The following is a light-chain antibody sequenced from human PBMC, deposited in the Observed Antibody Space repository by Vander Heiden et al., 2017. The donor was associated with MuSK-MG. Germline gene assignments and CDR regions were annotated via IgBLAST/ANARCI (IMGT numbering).Light chain of an antibody. V-gene: IGLV2-14*01. CDR3: SSYTSSSTLWV. J-gene: IGLJ1*01. Sequence: QSALTQPASVSGSPGQSITISCTGTSSDVGGYNYVSWSQQHPGKAPKLMSDEVSNRPSGVSNRFSGSKSGNTASLNISGLQAEEEADYYGSSYTSSSTLWVFGTGTKLTVL. CDR2: EVS. CDR1: SSDVGGYNY.